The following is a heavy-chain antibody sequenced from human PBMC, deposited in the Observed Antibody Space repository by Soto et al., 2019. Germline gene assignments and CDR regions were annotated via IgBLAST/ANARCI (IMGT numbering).Heavy chain of an antibody. CDR3: AREGHRDVQQYYFDY. D-gene: IGHD2-21*01. CDR2: ISSSGSTI. Sequence: QVQLVESGGGLVKPGGSLRLSCAASGFTFSDYYMIRIRQAPGKGLGWVSYISSSGSTIYYADSVKGRFTISRDNAKNSLYLQMNSLRAEDTAVYYCAREGHRDVQQYYFDYWGQGTLVTVSS. J-gene: IGHJ4*02. V-gene: IGHV3-11*01. CDR1: GFTFSDYY.